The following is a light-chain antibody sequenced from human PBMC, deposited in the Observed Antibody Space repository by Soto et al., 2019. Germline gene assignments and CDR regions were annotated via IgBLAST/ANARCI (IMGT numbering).Light chain of an antibody. Sequence: QSALTQPRSVSGSPGQSVTISCTGTSSDVGGYNYVSWCQQHPGKAPKLMIYHVTYRPSGVSNRYSGSKSGNSASLTISGLQADDEADYYCCSLTPSNTYVFRSGSKVTV. CDR1: SSDVGGYNY. J-gene: IGLJ1*01. CDR2: HVT. V-gene: IGLV2-11*01. CDR3: CSLTPSNTYV.